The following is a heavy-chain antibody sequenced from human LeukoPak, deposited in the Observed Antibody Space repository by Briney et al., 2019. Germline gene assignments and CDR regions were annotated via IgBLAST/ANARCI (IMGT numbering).Heavy chain of an antibody. CDR2: INPKSGGT. CDR1: GYTFTDYY. Sequence: ASVKVSCKASGYTFTDYYIHWVRQAPGQGLEWMGWINPKSGGTDSAQKFQDRVTMTRDTSISTAYMDLSRLISDDTAVYYCARGYCSGGSCYVFDYWGQGTLVTVSS. CDR3: ARGYCSGGSCYVFDY. V-gene: IGHV1-2*02. D-gene: IGHD2-15*01. J-gene: IGHJ4*02.